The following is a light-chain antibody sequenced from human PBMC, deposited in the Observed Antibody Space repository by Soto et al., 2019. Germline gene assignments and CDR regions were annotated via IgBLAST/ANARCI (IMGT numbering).Light chain of an antibody. V-gene: IGKV3-20*01. J-gene: IGKJ1*01. CDR3: QQYVRSPPSWT. CDR2: DAS. CDR1: QSVSSSY. Sequence: ETVLTQSPGTLSLSPGERATLSCRASQSVSSSYLAWYQQKPGQAPRLLIYDASSRATGIPDRFSGSGSGTDFTLTISRLEPEELAVYYCQQYVRSPPSWTFGQGTKVEIK.